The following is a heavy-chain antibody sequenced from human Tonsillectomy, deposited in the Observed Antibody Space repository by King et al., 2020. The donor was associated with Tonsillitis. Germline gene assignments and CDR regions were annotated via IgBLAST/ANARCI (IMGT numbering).Heavy chain of an antibody. V-gene: IGHV1-69*09. Sequence: QLVQSGAEVKKPGSSVKVSCKASGGTLSSYAISWVRQAPGQGLEWMGRIIPILGIADYAQNFQGRVTITADKSTSTAYMELRSLRSVDTAVYYCGRLGDSGYDGADNWFGPWGQGTLVTVSS. CDR2: IIPILGIA. D-gene: IGHD5-12*01. CDR3: GRLGDSGYDGADNWFGP. J-gene: IGHJ5*02. CDR1: GGTLSSYA.